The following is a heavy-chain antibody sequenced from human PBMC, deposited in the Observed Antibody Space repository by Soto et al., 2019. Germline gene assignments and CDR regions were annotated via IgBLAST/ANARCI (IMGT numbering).Heavy chain of an antibody. V-gene: IGHV2-5*04. CDR3: VRDSRYFYGFDY. CDR2: IYWDDDK. D-gene: IGHD3-22*01. Sequence: QVTLMESGPTLVKPTQTLTLTCTFSGFSLSTSEVAVGWIRQPPGKALEWVALIYWDDDKRYSPSLKSRLTITKDTSKNHVVLTMTNMDPVDTGTYYCVRDSRYFYGFDYWGQGILVTVSS. J-gene: IGHJ4*02. CDR1: GFSLSTSEVA.